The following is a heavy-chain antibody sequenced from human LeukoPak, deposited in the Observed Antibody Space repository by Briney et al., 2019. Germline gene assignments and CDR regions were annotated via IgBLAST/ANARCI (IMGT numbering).Heavy chain of an antibody. CDR2: ISHDGNSK. CDR3: AKDLYGSGWYNYFDP. J-gene: IGHJ5*02. D-gene: IGHD6-19*01. V-gene: IGHV3-30*04. CDR1: GFTFRSYA. Sequence: GRSLRLSCAASGFTFRSYAMHWARQAPGKGLEWVAMISHDGNSKQYADLVKGRFTISRDNSKNTLYLQMNSLRTEDTAVYHCAKDLYGSGWYNYFDPWGQGALVAVSS.